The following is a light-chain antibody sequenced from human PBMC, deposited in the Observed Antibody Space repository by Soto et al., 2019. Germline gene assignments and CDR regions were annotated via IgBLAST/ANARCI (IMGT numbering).Light chain of an antibody. CDR1: QSVSSN. Sequence: EIVMTQSPATLYVSPGERATLSCSASQSVSSNLAWYQQKPGQAPRLLIYGASTRATGVPARFSGSGSGTEFTLTISSLQSEDFAVYYCQQYNNWPPLTFGGGTKVDIK. CDR3: QQYNNWPPLT. V-gene: IGKV3-15*01. J-gene: IGKJ4*01. CDR2: GAS.